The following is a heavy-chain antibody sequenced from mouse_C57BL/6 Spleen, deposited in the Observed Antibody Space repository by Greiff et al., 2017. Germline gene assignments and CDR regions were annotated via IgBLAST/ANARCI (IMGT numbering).Heavy chain of an antibody. Sequence: QVQLKESGPGLVQPSQSLSITCTVSGFSLTSYGVHWVRQSPGKGLEWLGVIWSGGSTDYNAAFISRLSISKDNSKSQVFFKMNSLQADDTAIYYCARGGYSKKDYYAMDYWGQGTSVTVSS. D-gene: IGHD2-5*01. CDR2: IWSGGST. CDR3: ARGGYSKKDYYAMDY. V-gene: IGHV2-2*01. J-gene: IGHJ4*01. CDR1: GFSLTSYG.